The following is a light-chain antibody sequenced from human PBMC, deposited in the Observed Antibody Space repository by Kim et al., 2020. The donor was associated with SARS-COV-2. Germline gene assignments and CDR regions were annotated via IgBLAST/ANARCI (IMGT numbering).Light chain of an antibody. J-gene: IGKJ1*01. V-gene: IGKV3-15*01. Sequence: ATLSVSAGENATLSCRASQSVSSNLAWYQQKPGQAPRLRIYGASTRATGVPARFSGVGSGTEFTLTISSLQSEDFAVYYCQHRGTFGQGTKVDIK. CDR2: GAS. CDR3: QHRGT. CDR1: QSVSSN.